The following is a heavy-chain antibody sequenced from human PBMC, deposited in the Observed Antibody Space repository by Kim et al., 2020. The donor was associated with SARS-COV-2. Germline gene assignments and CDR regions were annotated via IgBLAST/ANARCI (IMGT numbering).Heavy chain of an antibody. CDR1: GFTFSSYE. D-gene: IGHD5-18*01. CDR2: ISSSGSTI. CDR3: AMRRQLEKNYYYYGMDV. J-gene: IGHJ6*02. Sequence: GGSLRLSCAASGFTFSSYEMNWVRQAPGKGLEWVSYISSSGSTIYYADSVKGRFTISRDNAKNSLYLQMNSLRAEDTAVYYCAMRRQLEKNYYYYGMDVWGQGTTVTVSS. V-gene: IGHV3-48*03.